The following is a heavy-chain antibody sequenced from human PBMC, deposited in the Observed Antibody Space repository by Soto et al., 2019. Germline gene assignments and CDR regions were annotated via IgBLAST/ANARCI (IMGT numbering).Heavy chain of an antibody. J-gene: IGHJ4*02. CDR1: GGSISSYY. Sequence: SETLSLTCTVSGGSISSYYWSWIRQPPGKGLEWIGYIYYSGSTNYNPSLKSRVTISVDTSKNQFSLKLSSVTAADTAVYYCARQMEYCSSTSCYALFDYWGQGTLVTVSS. CDR3: ARQMEYCSSTSCYALFDY. V-gene: IGHV4-59*08. D-gene: IGHD2-2*01. CDR2: IYYSGST.